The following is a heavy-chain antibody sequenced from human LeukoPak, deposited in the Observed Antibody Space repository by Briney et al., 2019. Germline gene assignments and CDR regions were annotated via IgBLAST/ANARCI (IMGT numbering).Heavy chain of an antibody. D-gene: IGHD6-19*01. Sequence: PSETLSLTCAVYGGSFSGYYWSWIRQPPGKGLEWIGEINHSGSTNYNPSLKSRVTISVDTSKNQFSLKLSSVTAADSAVYYCARIAVAGRYFDYWGQGTLATVSS. CDR3: ARIAVAGRYFDY. CDR2: INHSGST. V-gene: IGHV4-34*01. J-gene: IGHJ4*02. CDR1: GGSFSGYY.